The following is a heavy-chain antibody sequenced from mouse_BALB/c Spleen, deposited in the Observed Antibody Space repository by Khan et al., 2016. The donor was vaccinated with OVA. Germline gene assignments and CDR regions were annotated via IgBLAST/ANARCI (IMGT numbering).Heavy chain of an antibody. CDR2: ISSGSATI. Sequence: EVELVESGGGLVQPGGSRKLSCAASGFTFSSFGMHWVRQAPEKGLEWVAYISSGSATIYYADIVKGRFTISRDNPKNTLFLQMTSLRSEDTAMYYCARSLITTWYFDVWGAGNTVTVSS. CDR1: GFTFSSFG. D-gene: IGHD2-4*01. V-gene: IGHV5-17*02. CDR3: ARSLITTWYFDV. J-gene: IGHJ1*01.